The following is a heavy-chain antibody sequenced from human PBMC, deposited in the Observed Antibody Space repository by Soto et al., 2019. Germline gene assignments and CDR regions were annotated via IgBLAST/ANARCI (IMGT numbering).Heavy chain of an antibody. Sequence: SQTLSLTFAISGDSVSSNSAAWNLLRHSPSRGLEWLGRTYYRSKWYNDYAPSVKSQITINPDTSRNQFSLQLNSVTPEDTAVYYCARERGVLSEAFDIWGQGTVVTVSS. CDR3: ARERGVLSEAFDI. D-gene: IGHD3-10*01. J-gene: IGHJ3*02. CDR2: TYYRSKWYN. CDR1: GDSVSSNSAA. V-gene: IGHV6-1*01.